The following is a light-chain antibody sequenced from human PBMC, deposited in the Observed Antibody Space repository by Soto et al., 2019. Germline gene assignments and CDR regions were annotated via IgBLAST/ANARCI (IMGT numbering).Light chain of an antibody. CDR2: DAS. CDR1: RRVSSY. J-gene: IGKJ1*01. CDR3: QQRSNWPTT. V-gene: IGKV3-11*01. Sequence: TVLTQSPTIVALSPLYICTRSCRASRRVSSYLAWYQQKAGQAPRLLIYDASNRAAGTPARFSGSGSGTDFTLTISSLEPQDFAVYYCQQRSNWPTTFGQGTKVDIK.